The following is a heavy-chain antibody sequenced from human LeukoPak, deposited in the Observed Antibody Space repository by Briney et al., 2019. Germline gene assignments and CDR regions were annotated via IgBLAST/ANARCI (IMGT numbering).Heavy chain of an antibody. CDR3: ARTPGSGYNY. Sequence: PSETLSLTCTVSGGSISSGGYYWSWIRQHPGKGLEWIGEINHSGSTNYNPSLKSRVTISVDTSKNQFSLKLSSVTAADTAVYYCARTPGSGYNYWGQGTLVTVSS. CDR1: GGSISSGGYY. CDR2: INHSGST. D-gene: IGHD6-19*01. J-gene: IGHJ4*02. V-gene: IGHV4-31*03.